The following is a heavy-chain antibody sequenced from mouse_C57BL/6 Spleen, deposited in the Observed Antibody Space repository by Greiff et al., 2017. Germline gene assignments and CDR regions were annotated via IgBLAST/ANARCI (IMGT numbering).Heavy chain of an antibody. J-gene: IGHJ2*01. V-gene: IGHV1-55*01. CDR1: GYTFTSYW. Sequence: QVQLQQPGAELVKPGASVKMSCKASGYTFTSYWITWVKQRPGHGLEWIGDIYPGSGSTNYTEQFKRKATLTVDTSSSTAYMQLSSLTSEDSAVYYCARGGTYYFDDWGKGTTLTVSS. CDR3: ARGGTYYFDD. D-gene: IGHD3-3*01. CDR2: IYPGSGST.